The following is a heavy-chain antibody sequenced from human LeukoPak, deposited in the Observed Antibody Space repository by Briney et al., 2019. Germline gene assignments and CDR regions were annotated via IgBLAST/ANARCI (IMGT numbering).Heavy chain of an antibody. Sequence: SETLYLTCTVSGGSISSYYWSWIRQPPGKGLEWIGYIFFSESTNYNPSLKSRVTISADTSKNQFSLKLSSVTAADTAVYYCARRAVAGTPYYFDYWGQGTLVTVSS. CDR3: ARRAVAGTPYYFDY. D-gene: IGHD6-19*01. J-gene: IGHJ4*02. CDR2: IFFSEST. CDR1: GGSISSYY. V-gene: IGHV4-59*08.